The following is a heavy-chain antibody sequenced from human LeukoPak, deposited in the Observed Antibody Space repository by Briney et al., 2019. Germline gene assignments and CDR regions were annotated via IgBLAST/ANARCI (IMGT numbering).Heavy chain of an antibody. Sequence: PSETLSLTCTVSGGSISSYYWTWIRQAPGQGLEWIGHIYTSGSTNCNPSLKSRVAISVDTSKNQFSLKLSSVTAADTAVYYCARQYCTSTTCHPHFDYWGQGTLVTVSS. V-gene: IGHV4-4*09. CDR1: GGSISSYY. CDR2: IYTSGST. J-gene: IGHJ4*02. CDR3: ARQYCTSTTCHPHFDY. D-gene: IGHD2-2*01.